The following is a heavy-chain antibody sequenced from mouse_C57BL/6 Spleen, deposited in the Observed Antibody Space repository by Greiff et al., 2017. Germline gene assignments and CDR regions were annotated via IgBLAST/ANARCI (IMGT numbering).Heavy chain of an antibody. CDR2: IYPGSGST. J-gene: IGHJ2*01. D-gene: IGHD1-1*01. Sequence: VKLMESGAELVKPGASVKMSCKASGYTFTSYWITWVKQRPGQGLAWIGDIYPGSGSTNYNEKFKSKATLTVDTSSSTAYMQLSSLTSEDSAVYYCALGDGRYVGYWGQGTTLTVSS. V-gene: IGHV1-55*01. CDR3: ALGDGRYVGY. CDR1: GYTFTSYW.